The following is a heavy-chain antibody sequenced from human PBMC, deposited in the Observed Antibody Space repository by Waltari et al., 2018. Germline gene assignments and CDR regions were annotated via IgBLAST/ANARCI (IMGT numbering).Heavy chain of an antibody. CDR3: ASAPFYDFSSDYYYYMDV. Sequence: GASGGGVVQPGRSLRLSCTASGFTFSSYAMHWARQTPGKRLEWLAVVSFDGSNKYYADSVNGRFTISRDNSKNTLYLQMNSLRAEDTAVYYCASAPFYDFSSDYYYYMDVWGKGTTVTVSS. CDR1: GFTFSSYA. CDR2: VSFDGSNK. D-gene: IGHD3-3*01. J-gene: IGHJ6*03. V-gene: IGHV3-30*01.